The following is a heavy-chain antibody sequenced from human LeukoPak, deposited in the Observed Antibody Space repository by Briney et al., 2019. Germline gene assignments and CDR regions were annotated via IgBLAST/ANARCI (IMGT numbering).Heavy chain of an antibody. CDR1: GYTFTSYD. CDR3: ARGVGYYGSGSPSDY. J-gene: IGHJ4*02. Sequence: ASVKVSCKASGYTFTSYDINWVRQATGQGLEWLGWMNPNSGNTGYAQKFQGRVTMTRNTSISTAYMELSSLRSEDTAAYYCARGVGYYGSGSPSDYWGQGTLVTVSS. V-gene: IGHV1-8*01. D-gene: IGHD3-10*01. CDR2: MNPNSGNT.